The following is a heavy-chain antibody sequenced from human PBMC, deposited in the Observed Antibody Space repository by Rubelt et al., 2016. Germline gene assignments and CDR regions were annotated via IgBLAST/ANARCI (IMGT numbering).Heavy chain of an antibody. J-gene: IGHJ4*02. CDR2: IHHGGNT. CDR1: GGSISNNNYW. V-gene: IGHV4-39*07. CDR3: ARGRDGDRMGC. D-gene: IGHD4-17*01. Sequence: QLQLQESGPRLVKPSETLSLTCIVSGGSISNNNYWWDWIRQPPGKGLEWIGNIHHGGNTYYNPSLKSRVTLSVDSSNNQYSLKLSSVTAADTAVYYCARGRDGDRMGCWGQGTLVTVSS.